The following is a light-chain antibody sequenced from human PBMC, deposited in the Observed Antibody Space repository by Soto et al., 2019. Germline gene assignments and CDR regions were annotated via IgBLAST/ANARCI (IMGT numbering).Light chain of an antibody. CDR1: SSDVGGYNY. CDR3: NSYSFTTIDTLV. CDR2: DVS. Sequence: QSALTQPASVSGSPGQSITISCTGTSSDVGGYNYVSWYQQHPGKAPKLVIYDVSNRPSGVSSRFSGSKSGNTASLTISDLQSEDEADYYCNSYSFTTIDTLVFGGGTKVTVL. J-gene: IGLJ3*02. V-gene: IGLV2-14*03.